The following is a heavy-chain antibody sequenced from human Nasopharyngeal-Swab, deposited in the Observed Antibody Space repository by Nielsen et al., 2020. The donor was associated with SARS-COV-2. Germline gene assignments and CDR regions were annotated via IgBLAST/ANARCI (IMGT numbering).Heavy chain of an antibody. CDR3: AREEPSAPGYFDY. V-gene: IGHV1-46*01. J-gene: IGHJ4*02. Sequence: SVKVSCKASGYTFTSYYMHWVRQAPRQGLEWMGLINPSGGSTSYAQKFQGRVTMTRETSTSTVYMELSSLRSEDTAVYYCAREEPSAPGYFDYWGQGTLVTVSS. CDR1: GYTFTSYY. CDR2: INPSGGST.